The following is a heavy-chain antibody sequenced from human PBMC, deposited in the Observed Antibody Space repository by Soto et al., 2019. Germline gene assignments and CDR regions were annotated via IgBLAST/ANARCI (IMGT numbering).Heavy chain of an antibody. D-gene: IGHD5-18*01. V-gene: IGHV4-39*01. J-gene: IGHJ4*02. CDR1: AAYIRATNFY. CDR2: FHYNGDT. Sequence: QLQLQESGPVLVKPSETVSLTCSVPAAYIRATNFYWGWIRQPPGKGLEWIGSFHYNGDTYSNPSLETRLTMSGDTSKSQLSLLLTSVTAADTAVYYCARGMSALQLWFPHYFDYWGQGTLVTVSS. CDR3: ARGMSALQLWFPHYFDY.